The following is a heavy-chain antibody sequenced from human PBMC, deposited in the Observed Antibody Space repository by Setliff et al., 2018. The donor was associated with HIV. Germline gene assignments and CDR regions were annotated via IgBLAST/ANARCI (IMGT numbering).Heavy chain of an antibody. D-gene: IGHD2-8*01. J-gene: IGHJ4*02. CDR2: IYTSGST. CDR1: GGSISSGSYF. Sequence: SETLSLTCTVSGGSISSGSYFWTWIRQPAGKGLEWIGRIYTSGSTNYNPSLKSQVTISVDTSKNQFSLKLSSVTAADTAVYYCAREKNGYFDSWGQGTLVTVSS. CDR3: AREKNGYFDS. V-gene: IGHV4-61*02.